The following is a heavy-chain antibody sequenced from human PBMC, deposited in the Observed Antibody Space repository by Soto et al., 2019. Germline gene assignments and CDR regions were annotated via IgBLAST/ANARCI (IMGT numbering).Heavy chain of an antibody. V-gene: IGHV1-69*01. J-gene: IGHJ5*02. Sequence: QVQLVQSGAEVKKPGSSVKVSCKASGGTFSSYAISWVRQAPGQGLEWMGGIIPIFGTANYAQTFQGRVTITADESTSTAYMELSSLRSEDTAVYYCAREGRYDYSTANWFDPWGQGTLVTVSS. CDR1: GGTFSSYA. CDR2: IIPIFGTA. D-gene: IGHD4-4*01. CDR3: AREGRYDYSTANWFDP.